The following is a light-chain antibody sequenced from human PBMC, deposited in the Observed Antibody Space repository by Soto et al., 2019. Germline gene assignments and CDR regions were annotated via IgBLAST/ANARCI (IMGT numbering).Light chain of an antibody. J-gene: IGLJ3*02. CDR3: QSYDSSLSGSV. CDR2: GNS. CDR1: SSYIGAGYH. Sequence: QSVLTQPPSVSGAPGQRVIISCTGSSSYIGAGYHVHWYQQLPGTAPKLLIYGNSNRPSGVPDRFSGSKSGTSASLAITGLQAEDEADYYCQSYDSSLSGSVFGGGTKLTVL. V-gene: IGLV1-40*01.